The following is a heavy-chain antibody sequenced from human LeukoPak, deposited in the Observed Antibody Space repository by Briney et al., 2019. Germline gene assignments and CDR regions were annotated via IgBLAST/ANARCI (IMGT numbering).Heavy chain of an antibody. J-gene: IGHJ5*02. CDR2: MNPNSGNT. V-gene: IGHV1-8*02. CDR3: ARVPPKYSGQHAGFDP. CDR1: GYTFTSYD. Sequence: ASVKVSCKASGYTFTSYDINWVRQATGQGLEWMGWMNPNSGNTGYAQKFQGRVTMTRNTSISTAYMELSSLRSEDTAVYYCARVPPKYSGQHAGFDPWGQGTLVTVSS. D-gene: IGHD1-26*01.